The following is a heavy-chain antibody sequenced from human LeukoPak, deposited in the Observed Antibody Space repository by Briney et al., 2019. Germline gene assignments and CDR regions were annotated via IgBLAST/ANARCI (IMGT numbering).Heavy chain of an antibody. CDR2: IRSKVNSYAT. Sequence: GGSLRLSCAASGFTFSGSAIHWVRQVSGKGLEWVGRIRSKVNSYATEYAASVKGRFTISRDDSKKTAYLHMNSMKTEETAVYYCTRXXXDLGGXXXXWXQXTLVTVSS. V-gene: IGHV3-73*01. D-gene: IGHD3-16*01. CDR3: TRXXXDLGGXXXX. J-gene: IGHJ4*02. CDR1: GFTFSGSA.